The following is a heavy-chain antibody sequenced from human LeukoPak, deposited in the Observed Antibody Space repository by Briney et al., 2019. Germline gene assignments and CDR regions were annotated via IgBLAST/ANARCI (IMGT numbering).Heavy chain of an antibody. D-gene: IGHD3-10*01. J-gene: IGHJ4*02. CDR3: ARTDGDLFFDC. Sequence: GGSLRLSCAAPGFTFSSYEMNWVRQAPGKGLEWVSYISSSGRTIYYADSVKGRFTVSRDNAKTSLYLQMNSLRAEDTAVYYCARTDGDLFFDCWGQGTLVTVSS. CDR2: ISSSGRTI. CDR1: GFTFSSYE. V-gene: IGHV3-48*03.